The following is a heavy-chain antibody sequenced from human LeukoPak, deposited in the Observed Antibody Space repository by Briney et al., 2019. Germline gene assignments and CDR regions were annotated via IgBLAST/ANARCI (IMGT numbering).Heavy chain of an antibody. D-gene: IGHD3-22*01. CDR1: GFTFRMFA. V-gene: IGHV3-30*18. CDR2: ISHDGRTT. Sequence: AGGSLRLSCAASGFTFRMFAMHWVRQTPGKGLEWVAVISHDGRTTYYRDSVKGRFTISRDDSKNTLYLQMSTLRSDDTAVYYCAKDSAYYDSSGDYFDSWGQGTLVTVSS. CDR3: AKDSAYYDSSGDYFDS. J-gene: IGHJ4*02.